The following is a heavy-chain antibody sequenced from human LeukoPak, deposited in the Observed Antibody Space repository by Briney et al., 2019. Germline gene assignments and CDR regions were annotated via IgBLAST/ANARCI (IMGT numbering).Heavy chain of an antibody. J-gene: IGHJ5*02. CDR1: GGSISSYY. Sequence: SETLSLTCTVSGGSISSYYWSWIRQPPGKGLEWIGYIYYSGSTNYNPSLKSRVTISVDTSKNQSSLKLSSVTAADTAVYYCARAARGPPGFDPWGQGTLVTVSS. CDR2: IYYSGST. V-gene: IGHV4-59*01. D-gene: IGHD6-6*01. CDR3: ARAARGPPGFDP.